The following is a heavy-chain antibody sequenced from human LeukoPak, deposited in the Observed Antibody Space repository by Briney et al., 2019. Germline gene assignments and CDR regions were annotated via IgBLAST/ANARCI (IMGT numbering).Heavy chain of an antibody. J-gene: IGHJ6*03. CDR3: ARDSNIAAAGYMDV. Sequence: SVKVSCKASGGTFSSYAISWVRQAPGQGLEWMGGIIPILGTANYAQKFQGRVTITTDESTSTAYMELSSLRSEDTAVYYCARDSNIAAAGYMDVXGXGTXVTVS. V-gene: IGHV1-69*05. CDR2: IIPILGTA. D-gene: IGHD6-13*01. CDR1: GGTFSSYA.